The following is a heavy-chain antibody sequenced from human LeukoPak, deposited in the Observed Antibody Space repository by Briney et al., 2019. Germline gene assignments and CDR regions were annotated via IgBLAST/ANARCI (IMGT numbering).Heavy chain of an antibody. D-gene: IGHD1-20*01. CDR3: ARDGLTGGNNWFDP. CDR2: ISSSSSYI. CDR1: GFTFSSYS. Sequence: GGSLRLSCAASGFTFSSYSMNWVRQAPGKGLECVSSISSSSSYIYYADSAKGRFTISRDNAKNSLYLQMNSLSAEDTAVYYCARDGLTGGNNWFDPWGQGTLVTVPS. J-gene: IGHJ5*02. V-gene: IGHV3-21*01.